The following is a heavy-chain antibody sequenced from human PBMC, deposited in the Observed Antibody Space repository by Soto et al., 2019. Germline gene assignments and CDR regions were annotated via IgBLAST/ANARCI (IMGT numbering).Heavy chain of an antibody. J-gene: IGHJ5*02. V-gene: IGHV1-3*01. Sequence: ASVKVSCKASGYTFTRYTMNWVRQAPGQRLEWMGWINPDNGNTKSSQKFQDRVIITRDTSASTAYMDLSSLRSGDTAVYYCARGIATGQLDPWGQGTLVTVSS. CDR3: ARGIATGQLDP. D-gene: IGHD2-15*01. CDR1: GYTFTRYT. CDR2: INPDNGNT.